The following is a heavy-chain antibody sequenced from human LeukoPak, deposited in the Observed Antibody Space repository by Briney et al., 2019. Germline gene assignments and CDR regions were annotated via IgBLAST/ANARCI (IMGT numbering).Heavy chain of an antibody. J-gene: IGHJ4*02. D-gene: IGHD2-15*01. Sequence: ASVKVSCKASGGTFSSYAISWVRQAPGQGLEWMGWISAYNGNTNYAQKLQGRVTMTTDTSTSTAYMELRSLRSDDTAVYYCARWVDRYFDYWGQGTLVTVSS. CDR3: ARWVDRYFDY. CDR1: GGTFSSYA. CDR2: ISAYNGNT. V-gene: IGHV1-18*01.